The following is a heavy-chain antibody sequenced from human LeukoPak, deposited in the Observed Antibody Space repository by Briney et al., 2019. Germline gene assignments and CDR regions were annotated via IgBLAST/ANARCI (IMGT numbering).Heavy chain of an antibody. CDR1: GGTFSSYA. Sequence: GASVKVSCKASGGTFSSYAISWVRQAPGQGLEWMGRIIPILGIANYAQKFQGRVTITADKSTSTAYMELSSLRSEDTAVYYCARPQANYYGTDVWGQGTTVTVSS. CDR3: ARPQANYYGTDV. J-gene: IGHJ6*02. V-gene: IGHV1-69*04. CDR2: IIPILGIA.